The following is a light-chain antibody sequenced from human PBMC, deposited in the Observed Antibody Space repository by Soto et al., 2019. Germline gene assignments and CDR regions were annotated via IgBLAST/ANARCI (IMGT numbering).Light chain of an antibody. CDR3: QHYDNLLQT. CDR1: QDISNY. V-gene: IGKV1-33*01. CDR2: DAS. Sequence: DIQMTQSPSSLSASVGDRVTITCQASQDISNYLNWYQQKPGKAPKLLIYDASNLETGVPSRFSGSGSGTDFTFTISSLQPEDIANYYCQHYDNLLQTFGQGTKVEIK. J-gene: IGKJ1*01.